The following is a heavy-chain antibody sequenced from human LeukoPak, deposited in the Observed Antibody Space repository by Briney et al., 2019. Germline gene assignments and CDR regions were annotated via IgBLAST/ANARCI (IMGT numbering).Heavy chain of an antibody. D-gene: IGHD1-26*01. J-gene: IGHJ4*02. CDR2: ISSSSSYM. Sequence: GGSLRLSCAASGFTFSTYTMNWVRQAPGKGLEWVSFISSSSSYMCYADSVKGRFTISRDNTKKSLYLQMNSLRAEDTAVYYCAREEWSGRYYAGYFDSWGQGTLVTVSS. CDR3: AREEWSGRYYAGYFDS. V-gene: IGHV3-21*01. CDR1: GFTFSTYT.